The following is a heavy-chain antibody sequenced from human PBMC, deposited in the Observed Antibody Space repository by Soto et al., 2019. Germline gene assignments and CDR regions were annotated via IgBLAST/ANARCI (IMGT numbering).Heavy chain of an antibody. V-gene: IGHV3-30-3*01. CDR2: ISYDGSNK. CDR1: GFTFSSYA. CDR3: ARDPGIAAAGTIDAFDI. D-gene: IGHD6-13*01. J-gene: IGHJ3*02. Sequence: QVQLVESGGGVVQPGRSLRLSCAASGFTFSSYAMHWVRQAPGKGLEWVAVISYDGSNKYYADSVKGRFTISRDNSKNTLYLQMNSLRAEDTAVYYCARDPGIAAAGTIDAFDIWGQGTMVTVSS.